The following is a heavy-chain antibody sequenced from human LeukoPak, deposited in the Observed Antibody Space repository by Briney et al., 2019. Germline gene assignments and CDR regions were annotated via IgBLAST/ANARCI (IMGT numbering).Heavy chain of an antibody. CDR3: ARVVNWFDP. J-gene: IGHJ5*02. CDR2: SYYSGST. CDR1: GGSVSSGSYY. V-gene: IGHV4-61*01. Sequence: SETLSLTCTVSGGSVSSGSYYWSWIRQPPGKGLEWIGYSYYSGSTNYNPSLKSRVTISVDTSKNQFSLKLSSVTAADTAVYYCARVVNWFDPWGQGTLVTVSA.